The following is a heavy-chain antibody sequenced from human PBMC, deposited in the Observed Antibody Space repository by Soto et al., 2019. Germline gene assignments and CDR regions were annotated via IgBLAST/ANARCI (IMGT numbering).Heavy chain of an antibody. CDR2: IIPIFGTA. D-gene: IGHD3-22*01. V-gene: IGHV1-69*13. J-gene: IGHJ6*02. Sequence: SVKVSCKASGGTFSSYAISWVRQAPGQGLEWMGGIIPIFGTANYAQKFQGRVTITADESTSTAYMELSSLRSEDTAVYYCARDKKVVVIMRTRLYGMDVWGQATTVTVSS. CDR3: ARDKKVVVIMRTRLYGMDV. CDR1: GGTFSSYA.